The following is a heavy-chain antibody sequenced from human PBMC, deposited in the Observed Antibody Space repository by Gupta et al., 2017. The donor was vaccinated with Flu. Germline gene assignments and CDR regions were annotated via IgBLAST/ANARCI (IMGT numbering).Heavy chain of an antibody. D-gene: IGHD2-15*01. CDR2: INSDGNTT. Sequence: VRQAPGKGLVWVSRINSDGNTTTYAGSVKGRFTISRDNAKSTLYLQMNSLRAEDTAVYFCARVYGGNTPFDYWGQGTLVIVSS. J-gene: IGHJ4*02. V-gene: IGHV3-74*01. CDR3: ARVYGGNTPFDY.